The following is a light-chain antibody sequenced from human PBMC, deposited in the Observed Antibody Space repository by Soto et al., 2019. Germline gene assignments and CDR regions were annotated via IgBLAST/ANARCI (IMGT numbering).Light chain of an antibody. J-gene: IGLJ1*01. V-gene: IGLV2-8*01. CDR3: SSYAGSFNYV. Sequence: QSALTQSPSASGSPGQSVTISCTGTTRDVGGYNFVSWYQHLPGKAPKLMIFEVSKRPSGVPDRFSGSKSGNTASLTVSGLQAVDEADYYCSSYAGSFNYVFGTGTNLTVL. CDR1: TRDVGGYNF. CDR2: EVS.